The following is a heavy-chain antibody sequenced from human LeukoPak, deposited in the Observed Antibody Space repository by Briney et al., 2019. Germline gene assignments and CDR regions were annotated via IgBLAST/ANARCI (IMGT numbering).Heavy chain of an antibody. D-gene: IGHD3-9*01. CDR2: VHPTNSDT. CDR3: ARGRFDPRDAFDI. Sequence: GESLKISCKGSGYTFASYWIGWVLQMPGKGLEWMGIVHPTNSDTTNSPSFQGQVTMSADKSLSTAYLHWSSLKAADTAIYYCARGRFDPRDAFDIWGQGTMVTVFS. J-gene: IGHJ3*02. V-gene: IGHV5-51*01. CDR1: GYTFASYW.